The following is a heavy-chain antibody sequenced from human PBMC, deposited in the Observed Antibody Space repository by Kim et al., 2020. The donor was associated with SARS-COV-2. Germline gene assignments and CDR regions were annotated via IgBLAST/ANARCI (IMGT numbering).Heavy chain of an antibody. D-gene: IGHD2-2*01. V-gene: IGHV3-23*01. Sequence: GGSLRLSCAASGFTFSSYAMSWVRQAPGKGLEWVSAISGSGGSTYYADSVKGRFTISRDNSKNTLYLQMNSLRAEDTAVYYCAKDGGPVVEDSYYYGMDVWGQGTTVTVSS. CDR3: AKDGGPVVEDSYYYGMDV. CDR2: ISGSGGST. CDR1: GFTFSSYA. J-gene: IGHJ6*02.